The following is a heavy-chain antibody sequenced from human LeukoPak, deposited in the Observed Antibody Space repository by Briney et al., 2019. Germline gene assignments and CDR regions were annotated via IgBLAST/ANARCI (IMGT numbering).Heavy chain of an antibody. Sequence: SVKVSCKASGGSSNSYAISWVRQAPGQGLEWMGGIIPIFGTANYAQKFQGRVTITTDESSSTVYMQLSSLRSEDTAVYYCAIDDSSGFSDIWGQGTLVTVSS. V-gene: IGHV1-69*05. CDR2: IIPIFGTA. CDR1: GGSSNSYA. D-gene: IGHD3-22*01. J-gene: IGHJ4*02. CDR3: AIDDSSGFSDI.